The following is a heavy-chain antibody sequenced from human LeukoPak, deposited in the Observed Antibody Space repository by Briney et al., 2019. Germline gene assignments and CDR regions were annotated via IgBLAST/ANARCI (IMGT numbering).Heavy chain of an antibody. Sequence: ASVKVSCKASGYTFTSYGISWARQAPGQGLEWMGWISAYNGNTNYAQKLQGRVTMTTDTSTSTAYMELSSLRSEDTAVYYCARANWNGNWFDPWGQGTLVTVSS. CDR3: ARANWNGNWFDP. CDR2: ISAYNGNT. CDR1: GYTFTSYG. J-gene: IGHJ5*02. D-gene: IGHD1-1*01. V-gene: IGHV1-18*01.